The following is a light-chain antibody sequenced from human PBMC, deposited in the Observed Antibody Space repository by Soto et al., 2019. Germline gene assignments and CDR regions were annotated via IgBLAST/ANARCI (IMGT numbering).Light chain of an antibody. CDR3: RQSDSTPWT. Sequence: DIQMTQSPSSLSASVGDRVTITCRASQTISNHLSWYRQTPGKAPNLLIYAASNLQSGVPSRFSGSGSGTDFTLTISSLQPEDFATYYCRQSDSTPWTFVQGTRVDVK. CDR2: AAS. CDR1: QTISNH. J-gene: IGKJ1*01. V-gene: IGKV1-39*01.